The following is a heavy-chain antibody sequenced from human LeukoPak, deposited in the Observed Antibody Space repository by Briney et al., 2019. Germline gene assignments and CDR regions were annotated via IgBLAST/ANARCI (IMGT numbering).Heavy chain of an antibody. J-gene: IGHJ4*02. CDR3: ARGDILTGYYRL. D-gene: IGHD3-9*01. CDR2: INPNSGGT. V-gene: IGHV1-2*02. Sequence: GASVKVSCKASGYTFTGYYMHWVRQAPGQGLEWMGWINPNSGGTNYAQEFQGRVTMTRDTSISTAYMELSRLRSDDTAVYYCARGDILTGYYRLWGQGTLVTVSS. CDR1: GYTFTGYY.